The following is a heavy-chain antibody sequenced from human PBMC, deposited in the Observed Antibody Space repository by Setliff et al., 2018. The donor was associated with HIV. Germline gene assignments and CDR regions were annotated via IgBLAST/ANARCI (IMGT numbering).Heavy chain of an antibody. CDR2: FIPLYGSR. V-gene: IGHV1-69*05. Sequence: SVKVSCKASGDTFSNVLITWVRQAPGQGLEWMGGFIPLYGSRNYAQRFQGRVSMTTDGVMSTAYMELSSLRSEDTAVYYCTRESKRGYSSNWYYFDYWGHGTLVTVSS. D-gene: IGHD6-13*01. J-gene: IGHJ4*01. CDR3: TRESKRGYSSNWYYFDY. CDR1: GDTFSNVL.